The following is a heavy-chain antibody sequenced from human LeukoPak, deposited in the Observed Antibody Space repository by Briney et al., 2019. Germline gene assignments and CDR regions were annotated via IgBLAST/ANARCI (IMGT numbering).Heavy chain of an antibody. J-gene: IGHJ6*02. D-gene: IGHD2-2*01. CDR1: GGTFSSYA. CDR2: IIPILGIA. CDR3: ARAGRCSSLKTGCYYYYGMDV. Sequence: EASVKVSCKASGGTFSSYAISWVRQAPGQGLEWMGRIIPILGIANYAQKFQGRVTITADKSTSTAYMELSSLRSEDTAVYYCARAGRCSSLKTGCYYYYGMDVWGQGTTVTVSS. V-gene: IGHV1-69*04.